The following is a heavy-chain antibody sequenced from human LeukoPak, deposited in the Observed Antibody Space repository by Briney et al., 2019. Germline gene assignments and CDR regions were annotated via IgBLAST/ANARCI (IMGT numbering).Heavy chain of an antibody. CDR3: AKDRGGVRGAVDY. V-gene: IGHV3-23*01. CDR1: GFTFSSYA. J-gene: IGHJ4*02. Sequence: GGSLRLSCAASGFTFSSYAMSWARQAPGKGLEWVSAISGSGGSTYYTDSVKGRFTISRDNSKNTLYLQMNSLRAEDTAVYYCAKDRGGVRGAVDYWGQGTLVTVSS. D-gene: IGHD3-10*01. CDR2: ISGSGGST.